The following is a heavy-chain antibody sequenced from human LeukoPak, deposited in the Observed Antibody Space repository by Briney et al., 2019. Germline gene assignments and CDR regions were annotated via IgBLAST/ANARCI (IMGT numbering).Heavy chain of an antibody. CDR1: RGTFSSYA. CDR3: ARVAASRSSSPWFDP. D-gene: IGHD6-6*01. J-gene: IGHJ5*02. CDR2: IIPIFGTA. Sequence: SVKVSCKASRGTFSSYAISWVRQAPGQGLEWMGGIIPIFGTANYAQKFQGRVTITADESTSTAYMELSSLRSEDTAVYYCARVAASRSSSPWFDPWGQGTLVTVSS. V-gene: IGHV1-69*13.